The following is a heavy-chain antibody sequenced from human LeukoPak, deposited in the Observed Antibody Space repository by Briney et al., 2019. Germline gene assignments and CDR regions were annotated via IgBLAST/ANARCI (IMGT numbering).Heavy chain of an antibody. CDR1: GGSISSYY. J-gene: IGHJ4*02. CDR3: ARNDYSKAHDY. Sequence: PSETLSLTCTVSGGSISSYYWSWIQQPPGKGLEWIGYIYYSGSTNYNPSLKSRVTISVDTSKNQFSLKLSSVTAADTAVYYCARNDYSKAHDYWGQGTLVTVSS. D-gene: IGHD4-11*01. V-gene: IGHV4-59*01. CDR2: IYYSGST.